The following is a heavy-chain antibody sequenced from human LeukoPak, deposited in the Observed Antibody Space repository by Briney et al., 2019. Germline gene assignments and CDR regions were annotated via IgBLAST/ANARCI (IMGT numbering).Heavy chain of an antibody. CDR2: IKSKTEGGTT. CDR3: TRGPGDGSGNYYVGGH. CDR1: GFTFSNAR. Sequence: GESLRLSCAASGFTFSNARMSWVRQAPGKGLEWVGRIKSKTEGGTTDYAAPVKDRFTISRDDSENTVCLQMNSLKTEDTAVYYCTRGPGDGSGNYYVGGHWGQGTLVTVSS. J-gene: IGHJ4*02. V-gene: IGHV3-15*01. D-gene: IGHD3-10*01.